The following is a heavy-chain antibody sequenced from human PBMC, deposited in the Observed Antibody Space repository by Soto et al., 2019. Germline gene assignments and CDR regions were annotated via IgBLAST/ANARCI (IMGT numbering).Heavy chain of an antibody. J-gene: IGHJ4*02. D-gene: IGHD3-10*01. V-gene: IGHV1-69*18. CDR3: ARDGGFGELKY. CDR1: GDTFSGYP. Sequence: QVQLVQSGAELKKPGSSVKVSCKASGDTFSGYPINWVRQAPGEGLAWMGRIIPVFGTTNNAQGFEGRVTFTADESTNTAYMELRGLLSEDTAVSYCARDGGFGELKYWGPGTLVTVSS. CDR2: IIPVFGTT.